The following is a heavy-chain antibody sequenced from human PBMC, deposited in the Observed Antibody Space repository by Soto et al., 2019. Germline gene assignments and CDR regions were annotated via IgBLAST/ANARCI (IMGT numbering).Heavy chain of an antibody. J-gene: IGHJ5*02. CDR2: INHSGST. CDR1: GGSFSGYY. Sequence: SETLSLTCAVYGGSFSGYYWSWIRQPPGKGLEWIGEINHSGSTNYNPSLKSRVTISVDTSKNQFSLKLSSVTAADTAVYYCARGRRPVLGEISPFIDPWGQGTLVTVSS. CDR3: ARGRRPVLGEISPFIDP. V-gene: IGHV4-34*01. D-gene: IGHD3-16*02.